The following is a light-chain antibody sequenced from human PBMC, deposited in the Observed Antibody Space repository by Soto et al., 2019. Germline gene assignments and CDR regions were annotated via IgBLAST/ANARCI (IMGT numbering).Light chain of an antibody. Sequence: PGERVTLSCRASQPVSSSYFGWFQQRPGQAPRLLIYDTFYRATGIPDRFSASGSGTDFTLTISRLEPEDFAVYYCHQYSGPPYTVGQGTKLEI. CDR3: HQYSGPPYT. CDR1: QPVSSSY. J-gene: IGKJ2*01. V-gene: IGKV3-20*01. CDR2: DTF.